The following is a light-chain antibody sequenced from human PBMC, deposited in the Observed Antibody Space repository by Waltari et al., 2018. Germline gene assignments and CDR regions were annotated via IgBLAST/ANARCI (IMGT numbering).Light chain of an antibody. CDR3: QTGGHGTWV. Sequence: QLVLTQSPSASASLGASVKLTCTLSSGHSSNVIAWLQQQPEKGPRYLMKVNSDGSHSKGDEIPDRSSGSPSGAGRYLTISSVQPEDEADYYGQTGGHGTWVFGGGTKLTVL. CDR2: VNSDGSH. V-gene: IGLV4-69*01. CDR1: SGHSSNV. J-gene: IGLJ3*02.